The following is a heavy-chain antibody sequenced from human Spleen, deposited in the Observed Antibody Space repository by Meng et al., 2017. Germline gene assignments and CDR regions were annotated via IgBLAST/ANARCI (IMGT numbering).Heavy chain of an antibody. CDR3: ASASTGSSTDYDY. CDR2: IYYSRTT. V-gene: IGHV4-31*03. CDR1: GDSISSGGYY. J-gene: IGHJ4*02. D-gene: IGHD6-19*01. Sequence: QVQLQESGPGLVKPSQTLSLTCTVSGDSISSGGYYWSWIRQHPGKGLELIGFIYYSRTTYYNPSLQSRVSISVDTSKNQFSLKLSSVTAADTAVYYCASASTGSSTDYDYWGQGTLVTVSS.